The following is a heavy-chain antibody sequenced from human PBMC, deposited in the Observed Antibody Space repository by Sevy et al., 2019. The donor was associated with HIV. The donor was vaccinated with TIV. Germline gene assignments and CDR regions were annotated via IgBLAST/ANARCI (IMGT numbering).Heavy chain of an antibody. D-gene: IGHD5-12*01. J-gene: IGHJ4*02. CDR2: ISGSGGST. CDR3: AKWGVPGWLQLHFDY. CDR1: GFTFSSYA. V-gene: IGHV3-23*01. Sequence: GGSLRLSCAASGFTFSSYAMSWVRQAPGKGLEWVSAISGSGGSTYYAYSVKGRFTISRDNSKNTLYLQMNSLRAEDTAVYYCAKWGVPGWLQLHFDYWGQGTLVTVSS.